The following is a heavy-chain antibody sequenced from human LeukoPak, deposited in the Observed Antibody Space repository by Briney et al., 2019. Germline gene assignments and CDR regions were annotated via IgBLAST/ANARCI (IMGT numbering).Heavy chain of an antibody. J-gene: IGHJ4*02. CDR1: GYTFTSYY. CDR3: ARGETYEKVATPPPFFDY. Sequence: ASVKVSCKASGYTFTSYYMHWVRQAPGQGLEWMGIINPSGGSTSYAQKFQGRVTMTRDTSTSTVYMELSSLRSEDTAVYYCARGETYEKVATPPPFFDYWGQGTLVTVSS. CDR2: INPSGGST. D-gene: IGHD5-12*01. V-gene: IGHV1-46*01.